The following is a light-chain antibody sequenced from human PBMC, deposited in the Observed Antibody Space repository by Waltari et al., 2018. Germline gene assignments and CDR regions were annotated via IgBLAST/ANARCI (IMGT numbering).Light chain of an antibody. J-gene: IGLJ3*02. CDR3: AAWDDNLSGQV. Sequence: QSVLTQPPSASGTPGQRVTISCSGGRSNVGSTAVHWYQQVPGTAPKLLIYSNYHRPPGVPERFAASKSGTSAPLAISGLQSDDEADYYCAAWDDNLSGQVFGGGTKLTV. CDR2: SNY. V-gene: IGLV1-44*01. CDR1: RSNVGSTA.